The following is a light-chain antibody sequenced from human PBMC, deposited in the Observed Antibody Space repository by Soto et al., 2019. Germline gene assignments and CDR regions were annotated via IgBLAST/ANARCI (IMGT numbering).Light chain of an antibody. Sequence: QSALTQPASVSGSPGQSLAISCTGTSIDVGGYSYVSWYQQQRGKSPKLVISDGSNRPSGVSDRFSGSKSGNTASLTSYGLQAEEEADYYGASYTTSRTSVFGTGTKLTVL. V-gene: IGLV2-14*01. J-gene: IGLJ1*01. CDR2: DGS. CDR1: SIDVGGYSY. CDR3: ASYTTSRTSV.